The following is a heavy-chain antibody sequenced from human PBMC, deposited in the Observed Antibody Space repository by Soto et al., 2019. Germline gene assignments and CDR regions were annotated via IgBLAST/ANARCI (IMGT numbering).Heavy chain of an antibody. CDR2: INTNIGNP. J-gene: IGHJ5*02. CDR1: GYTFTSYA. Sequence: ASVKVSCKASGYTFTSYAMNWVRQAPGQGLEWLGWINTNIGNPTYAQGFTGRFVFSLDTSVSTAYLQICSLKAEDTAVYYCARDSGKQLVRGSWFDPWGQGTLVTVSS. CDR3: ARDSGKQLVRGSWFDP. D-gene: IGHD6-6*01. V-gene: IGHV7-4-1*01.